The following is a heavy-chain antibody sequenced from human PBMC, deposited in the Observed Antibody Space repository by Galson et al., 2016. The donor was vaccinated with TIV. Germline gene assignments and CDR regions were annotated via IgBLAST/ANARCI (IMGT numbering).Heavy chain of an antibody. D-gene: IGHD3-16*01. V-gene: IGHV4-34*01. CDR2: INDSGRT. CDR1: GGSFTGYY. CDR3: AREGGDVLLPYAIRRLNAFDI. J-gene: IGHJ3*02. Sequence: ETLSLTCAVYGGSFTGYYWSWMRQAPGKGLEWIGEINDSGRTNYNPSLKSRVTISLDTSKNQFSLKLTSATAADTALYFCAREGGDVLLPYAIRRLNAFDIWGQGTVVTV.